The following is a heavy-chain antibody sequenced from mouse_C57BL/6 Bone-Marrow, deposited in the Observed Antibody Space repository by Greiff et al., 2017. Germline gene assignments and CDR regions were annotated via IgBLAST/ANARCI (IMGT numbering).Heavy chain of an antibody. J-gene: IGHJ1*03. CDR3: ARDEGLDWYFDV. V-gene: IGHV5-16*01. Sequence: EVNVVESEGGLVQPGSSMKLSCTASGFTFSDYYMAWVRQVPEKGLEWVANINYDGSSTYYLDSLKSRFIISRDNAKNILYLQMSSLKSEDTATYYCARDEGLDWYFDVWGTGTTVTVSS. CDR1: GFTFSDYY. D-gene: IGHD2-2*01. CDR2: INYDGSST.